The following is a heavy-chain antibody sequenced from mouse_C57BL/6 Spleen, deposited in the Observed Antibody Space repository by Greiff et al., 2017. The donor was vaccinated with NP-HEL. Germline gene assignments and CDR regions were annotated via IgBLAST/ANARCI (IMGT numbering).Heavy chain of an antibody. V-gene: IGHV5-6*02. J-gene: IGHJ1*03. D-gene: IGHD1-1*01. CDR3: ARSATVVATEGYFDV. Sequence: DVMLVESGGDLVKPGGSLKLSCAASGFTFSSYGMSWVRQTPDKRLEWVATISSGGSYTYYPDSVKGRFTISRDNAKNTLYLQMSSRKSEDTAMYYCARSATVVATEGYFDVWGTGTTVTVSS. CDR2: ISSGGSYT. CDR1: GFTFSSYG.